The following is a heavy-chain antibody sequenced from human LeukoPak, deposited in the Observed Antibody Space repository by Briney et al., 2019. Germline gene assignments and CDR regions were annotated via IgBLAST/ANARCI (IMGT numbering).Heavy chain of an antibody. Sequence: GGSLRLSCVASGFTFSSYWMNWVRQAPGKGLEWVANIKQDGREKYYVDSVKGRFTISRDNSKNTLYLQMNSLRAEDTAVYYCAKEGSGWELRSFDYWGQGTLVTVSS. V-gene: IGHV3-7*03. CDR2: IKQDGREK. CDR3: AKEGSGWELRSFDY. J-gene: IGHJ4*02. CDR1: GFTFSSYW. D-gene: IGHD1-26*01.